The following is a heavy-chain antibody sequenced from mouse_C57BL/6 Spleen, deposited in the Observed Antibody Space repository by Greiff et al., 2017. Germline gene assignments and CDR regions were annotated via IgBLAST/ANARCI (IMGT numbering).Heavy chain of an antibody. CDR3: ARKSDADY. CDR2: INPSTGGT. J-gene: IGHJ2*01. CDR1: GYSFTGYY. Sequence: VQLQQSGPELVKPGASVKISCKASGYSFTGYYMHWVKQSPEKSLEWIGEINPSTGGTTYNQKFKAKATLTVDKSSSTAYMQLKSLTSEDSAVYYCARKSDADYWGQGTTLTVSS. V-gene: IGHV1-42*01.